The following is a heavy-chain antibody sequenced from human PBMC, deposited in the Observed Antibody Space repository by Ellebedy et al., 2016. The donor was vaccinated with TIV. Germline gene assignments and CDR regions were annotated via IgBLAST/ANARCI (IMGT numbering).Heavy chain of an antibody. CDR2: IKQDGSEK. J-gene: IGHJ4*02. CDR3: ARDKRANWGPFDY. V-gene: IGHV3-7*01. D-gene: IGHD7-27*01. CDR1: GFTFSSYW. Sequence: GESLKISXAASGFTFSSYWMSWVRQAPGKGLEWVANIKQDGSEKYYVDSVKGRFTISRDNAKNSLYLQMNSLRAEDTAVYYCARDKRANWGPFDYWGQGALVTVSS.